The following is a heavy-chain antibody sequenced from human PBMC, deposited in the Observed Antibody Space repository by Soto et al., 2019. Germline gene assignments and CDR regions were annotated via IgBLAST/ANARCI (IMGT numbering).Heavy chain of an antibody. D-gene: IGHD4-17*01. CDR3: ARLHGDYVYFDY. CDR2: IYYSGST. CDR1: GGSISSSSYY. J-gene: IGHJ4*02. V-gene: IGHV4-39*01. Sequence: TSETLSLTCTVSGGSISSSSYYWGWIRQPPGKGLEWIGSIYYSGSTYYNPSLKSRVTISVDTSKNQFSLKLSSVTAADTAVYYCARLHGDYVYFDYWGQGTPVTVSS.